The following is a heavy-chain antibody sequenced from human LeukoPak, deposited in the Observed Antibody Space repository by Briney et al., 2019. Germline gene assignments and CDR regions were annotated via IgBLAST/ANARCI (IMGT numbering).Heavy chain of an antibody. CDR1: GFTVSSNY. D-gene: IGHD3-22*01. CDR2: IYSGGST. CDR3: ARGGDYYDSSGYSAHAFDI. V-gene: IGHV3-53*01. Sequence: GGSLRLSCAASGFTVSSNYMSWVRQSPGKVLEWVSVIYSGGSTYYADSVKGRFTISRDNSKNTLYLQMNSLRAEDTAVYYCARGGDYYDSSGYSAHAFDIWGQGTMVTVSS. J-gene: IGHJ3*02.